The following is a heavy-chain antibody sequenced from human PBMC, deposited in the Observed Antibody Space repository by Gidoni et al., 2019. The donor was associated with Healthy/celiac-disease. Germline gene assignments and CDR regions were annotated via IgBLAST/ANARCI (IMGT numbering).Heavy chain of an antibody. CDR3: ARVGSGQLEIRSYFDY. CDR2: IYHSGST. V-gene: IGHV4-4*02. CDR1: GGSISSSNW. D-gene: IGHD6-13*01. Sequence: QVQLQESGPGLVKPSGTLSLTCAVPGGSISSSNWWSWVRQPPGKGLEWIGEIYHSGSTNYNPSLKSRVTISVDKSKNQFSLKLSSVTAADTAMYYCARVGSGQLEIRSYFDYWGQGTLVTVSS. J-gene: IGHJ4*02.